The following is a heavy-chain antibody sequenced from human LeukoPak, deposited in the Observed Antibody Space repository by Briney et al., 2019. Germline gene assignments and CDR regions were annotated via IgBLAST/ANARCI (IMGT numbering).Heavy chain of an antibody. D-gene: IGHD2-15*01. V-gene: IGHV4-59*08. CDR2: INYGGST. CDR3: ARLDCSADSCYNY. J-gene: IGHJ4*02. Sequence: SETLSLTCTVSGDSIRSDYWSWVRQPPGEGLEWIGYINYGGSTSYNPSLKSRVTMLVDTSKNQISLRLTSVTAADTAVYYCARLDCSADSCYNYWGQGTLVTVSS. CDR1: GDSIRSDY.